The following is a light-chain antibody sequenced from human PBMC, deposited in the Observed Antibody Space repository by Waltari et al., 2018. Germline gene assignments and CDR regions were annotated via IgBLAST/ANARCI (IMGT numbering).Light chain of an antibody. Sequence: QSVLTQPPSVSAAPGQKVTISCSGSDSNIGTNFVSWYQQVPGSAPKLLIFEKKKRPSGIPARFSGSKSGTSATLAITGLQPGDEADFYCGTWDTSLSPHVIFGGGTRLTVL. V-gene: IGLV1-51*02. CDR2: EKK. J-gene: IGLJ2*01. CDR1: DSNIGTNF. CDR3: GTWDTSLSPHVI.